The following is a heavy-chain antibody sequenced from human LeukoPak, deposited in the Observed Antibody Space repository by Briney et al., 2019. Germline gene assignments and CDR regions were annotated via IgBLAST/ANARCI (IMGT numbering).Heavy chain of an antibody. CDR3: AKDTHSSAWYYFDY. CDR1: GFTFDDYA. Sequence: PGRSLRLSCAASGFTFDDYAMHWVRQAPGKGQEWVSGISWNSVSVVYADSVKGRFTISRDNAKNSLYLQMNSLRAEDTALYYCAKDTHSSAWYYFDYWGQGTLVTVSS. CDR2: ISWNSVSV. D-gene: IGHD6-19*01. J-gene: IGHJ4*02. V-gene: IGHV3-9*01.